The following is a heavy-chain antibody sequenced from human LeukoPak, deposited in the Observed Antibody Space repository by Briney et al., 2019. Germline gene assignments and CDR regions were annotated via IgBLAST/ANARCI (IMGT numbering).Heavy chain of an antibody. CDR3: ARDNIVVVVAATAGWFDP. Sequence: GGSLRLSCAASGFTFDDYAMHWVRQAPGKGLEWVAVISYDGSNKYYADSVKGRFTISRDNSKNTLYLQMNSLRAEDTAVYYCARDNIVVVVAATAGWFDPWGQGTLVTVSS. V-gene: IGHV3-30-3*01. D-gene: IGHD2-15*01. CDR1: GFTFDDYA. CDR2: ISYDGSNK. J-gene: IGHJ5*02.